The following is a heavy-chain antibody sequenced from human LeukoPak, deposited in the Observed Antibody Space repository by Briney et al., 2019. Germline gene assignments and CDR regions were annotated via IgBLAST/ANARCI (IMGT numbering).Heavy chain of an antibody. CDR2: VRSSSSYI. CDR1: GFTFSSYS. D-gene: IGHD1-20*01. V-gene: IGHV3-21*01. J-gene: IGHJ6*03. Sequence: GGSLRLSCAASGFTFSSYSMNWVRQAPGKELEWVSSVRSSSSYIYYADSVKGRFTISRDNAKNSLYLQMNSLRAEDTAVYYCARDHNSYEGAYYYYMDVWGKGTTVTVSS. CDR3: ARDHNSYEGAYYYYMDV.